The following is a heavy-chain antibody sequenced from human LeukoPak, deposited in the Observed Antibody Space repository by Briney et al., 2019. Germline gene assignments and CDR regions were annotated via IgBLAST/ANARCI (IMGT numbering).Heavy chain of an antibody. CDR2: INPNSGGT. CDR1: GYTFTGYY. J-gene: IGHJ6*03. D-gene: IGHD3-10*01. Sequence: ASVKVSCKASGYTFTGYYMHWVRQAPGQGLEWMGWINPNSGGTNYAQKFQGRVTMTRDTSISTAYMELSRLRSDDTAVYYCARGRYGSGSYTFYYYYYYYMDVWGKGTTVTISS. CDR3: ARGRYGSGSYTFYYYYYYYMDV. V-gene: IGHV1-2*02.